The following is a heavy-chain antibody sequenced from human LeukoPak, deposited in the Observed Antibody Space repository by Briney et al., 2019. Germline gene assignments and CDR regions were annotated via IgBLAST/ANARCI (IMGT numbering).Heavy chain of an antibody. V-gene: IGHV3-48*02. CDR3: ARGVVVVAAREFDY. D-gene: IGHD2-15*01. J-gene: IGHJ4*02. CDR1: GFTFSSHS. CDR2: ISSSSSTI. Sequence: PGGSLRLSCAASGFTFSSHSMNWVRQAPGKGLEWVSYISSSSSTIYYADSVKGRFTISRDNAKNSLYLQMNSLRDEDTAVYYCARGVVVVAAREFDYWGQGTLVTVSS.